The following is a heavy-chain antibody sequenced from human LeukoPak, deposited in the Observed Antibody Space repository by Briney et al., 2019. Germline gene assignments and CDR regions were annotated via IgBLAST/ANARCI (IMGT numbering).Heavy chain of an antibody. D-gene: IGHD6-6*01. CDR3: ARSLSSRYSSSFRGWFGP. Sequence: SETLSLTCAVYGGSFSGYYWSWIRQPPGKGLEWIGEMNHSGSTNYNPSLKSRVTISVDTSKNQFSLKLNSVTAADTAVYYCARSLSSRYSSSFRGWFGPWGKGTLVTVSS. J-gene: IGHJ5*02. CDR1: GGSFSGYY. CDR2: MNHSGST. V-gene: IGHV4-34*01.